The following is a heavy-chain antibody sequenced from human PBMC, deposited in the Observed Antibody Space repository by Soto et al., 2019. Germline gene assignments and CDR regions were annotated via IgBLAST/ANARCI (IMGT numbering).Heavy chain of an antibody. D-gene: IGHD2-8*01. Sequence: EVQLVESGGGLVQPGGSLRLSCAASGFTVSSNYMSWVRQAPGKGLEWVSVIYSGGSTYYADSVKGRFTISRDNSKNTLSLQMNSLSAEDTDVYYCARDLYLFDYWGQGTLVTVSS. CDR3: ARDLYLFDY. CDR2: IYSGGST. CDR1: GFTVSSNY. V-gene: IGHV3-66*01. J-gene: IGHJ4*02.